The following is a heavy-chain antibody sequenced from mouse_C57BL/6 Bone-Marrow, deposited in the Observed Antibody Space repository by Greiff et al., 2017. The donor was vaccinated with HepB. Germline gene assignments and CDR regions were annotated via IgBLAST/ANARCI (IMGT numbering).Heavy chain of an antibody. D-gene: IGHD4-1*01. CDR1: GYTFTSYG. Sequence: QVQLQQSGAELARPGASVKLSCKASGYTFTSYGISWVKQRTGQGLEWIGEIYPRSGNTYYNEKFKGKATLTADKSSSTAYMELRSLTSEDSAGYFCARGGLGRAGDYWGQGTTLTVSS. V-gene: IGHV1-81*01. CDR2: IYPRSGNT. J-gene: IGHJ2*01. CDR3: ARGGLGRAGDY.